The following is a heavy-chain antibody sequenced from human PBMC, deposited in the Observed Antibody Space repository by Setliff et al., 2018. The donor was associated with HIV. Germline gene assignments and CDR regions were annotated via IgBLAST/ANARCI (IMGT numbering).Heavy chain of an antibody. Sequence: ASVMVSCKASGYTFTGYFIHWVRQAPGQGLEWMGRIIPNSAGTNYAQKFQGRVTMTRDKSISTAYMELSRLRSDDTAVYYCATKVYCTNGVCLDAFDIWGQGTMVTVSS. D-gene: IGHD2-8*01. V-gene: IGHV1-2*06. CDR1: GYTFTGYF. J-gene: IGHJ3*02. CDR3: ATKVYCTNGVCLDAFDI. CDR2: IIPNSAGT.